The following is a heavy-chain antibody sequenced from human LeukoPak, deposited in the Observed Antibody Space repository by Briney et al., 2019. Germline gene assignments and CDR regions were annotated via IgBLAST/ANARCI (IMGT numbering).Heavy chain of an antibody. Sequence: GASVKVSCKASGYIFSVYYIHWVRQAPGQGLEWMGWINPNSGGTNYAQKFQGRVSMTRDTSISTAYMELSRLRSDDTAVYYCARNTINWFDPWGQGVLVTVSS. CDR1: GYIFSVYY. CDR3: ARNTINWFDP. D-gene: IGHD5-24*01. V-gene: IGHV1-2*02. J-gene: IGHJ5*02. CDR2: INPNSGGT.